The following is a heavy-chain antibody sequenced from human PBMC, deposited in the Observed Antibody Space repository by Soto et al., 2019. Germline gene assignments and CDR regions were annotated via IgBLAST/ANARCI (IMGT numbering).Heavy chain of an antibody. Sequence: QVRLQESGPGLVKPSQTLSLTCTVSGGSISSGGYYWSWIRQPPGKGLEWIGYIYHTGGAYYSSSLESRLIISIDTSINQFSLRLTSVTAADTAVYYCARTSDYGDSFDIWGQGTLVTVSS. J-gene: IGHJ3*02. CDR2: IYHTGGA. V-gene: IGHV4-31*04. D-gene: IGHD4-17*01. CDR3: ARTSDYGDSFDI. CDR1: GGSISSGGYY.